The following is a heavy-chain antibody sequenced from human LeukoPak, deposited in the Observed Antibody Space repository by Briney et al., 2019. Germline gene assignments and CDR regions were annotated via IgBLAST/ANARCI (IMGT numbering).Heavy chain of an antibody. Sequence: PGGPLRLSCAASGFTFSNFWMSWVRQVPGEGLEWVANIKQDGSEIHYVDSVKGRFTISRDNAQNSLYLRMHSLRAEDTAVYYCTRDRQGSGIYSTDYWGRGTLVTVSS. CDR1: GFTFSNFW. J-gene: IGHJ4*02. V-gene: IGHV3-7*01. CDR3: TRDRQGSGIYSTDY. CDR2: IKQDGSEI. D-gene: IGHD3-10*01.